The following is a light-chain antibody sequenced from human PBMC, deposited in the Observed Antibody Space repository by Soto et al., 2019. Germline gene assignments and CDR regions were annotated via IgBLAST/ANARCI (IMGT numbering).Light chain of an antibody. J-gene: IGKJ1*01. CDR2: DAS. Sequence: EIVLTQSPPTLSLSPGERATLSCRASQSVSSYLAWYQQKPGQAPRLLIYDASKRATGIPARFSGSGSGTDFTLTISSLEPEDFAVYYYQQRSNWPPTWTFGQGTRVEIK. V-gene: IGKV3-11*01. CDR3: QQRSNWPPTWT. CDR1: QSVSSY.